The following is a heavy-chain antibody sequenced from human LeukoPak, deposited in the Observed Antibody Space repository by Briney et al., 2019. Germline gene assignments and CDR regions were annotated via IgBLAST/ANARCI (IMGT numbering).Heavy chain of an antibody. CDR3: AGYQLPMGWFDP. CDR1: GYYISSGYY. J-gene: IGHJ5*02. V-gene: IGHV4-38-2*01. Sequence: SETLSLTCAISGYYISSGYYWGWIRQPPGKGLEWIGSIYHSGSTYYNPSLKSRVTISVDTSKNQFSLKLSSVTGADTAVYYCAGYQLPMGWFDPWGQGTLVTVSS. D-gene: IGHD2-2*01. CDR2: IYHSGST.